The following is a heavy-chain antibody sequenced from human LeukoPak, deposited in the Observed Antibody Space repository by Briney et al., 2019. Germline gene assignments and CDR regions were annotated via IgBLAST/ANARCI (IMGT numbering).Heavy chain of an antibody. D-gene: IGHD4-17*01. J-gene: IGHJ4*02. V-gene: IGHV1-8*03. CDR1: GYTFTSYD. Sequence: ASVKVSCKASGYTFTSYDINWVRQATGQGLEWVGWMNPNSGNTGYAQKFQGRVTITRNTSISTAYMELSSLRSEDTAVYYCARGLPRYGDYSPRRYYFDYWGQGTLVTVSS. CDR2: MNPNSGNT. CDR3: ARGLPRYGDYSPRRYYFDY.